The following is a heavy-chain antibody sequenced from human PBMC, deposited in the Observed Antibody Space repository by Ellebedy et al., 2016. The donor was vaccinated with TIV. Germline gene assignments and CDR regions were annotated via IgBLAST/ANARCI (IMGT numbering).Heavy chain of an antibody. D-gene: IGHD2-2*01. J-gene: IGHJ6*02. CDR2: ISSSSSYI. CDR3: AREYCSSTSCQGYGMDV. Sequence: GGSLRLSCAASGFTFSSYSMNWVRQAPGKGLEWVSSISSSSSYIYYADSVKGRFTISRDNAKNSLYLQMNSLRAEDTAVYYCAREYCSSTSCQGYGMDVWGQGTTVTVSS. CDR1: GFTFSSYS. V-gene: IGHV3-21*01.